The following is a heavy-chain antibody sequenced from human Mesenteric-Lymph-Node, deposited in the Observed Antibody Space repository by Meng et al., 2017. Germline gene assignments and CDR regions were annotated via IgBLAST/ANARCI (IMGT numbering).Heavy chain of an antibody. CDR1: GYSFTSYW. V-gene: IGHV5-51*01. D-gene: IGHD6-13*01. Sequence: GESLKISCKGSGYSFTSYWIGWVRQMPGKGLEWMGIIYPGDSDTRYSPSFQGQVTITADKSISTAYLQWSSLKASDTAMYYCARLAAAGNFGFSAVDYYYGMDVWGQGTTVTVSS. CDR2: IYPGDSDT. J-gene: IGHJ6*02. CDR3: ARLAAAGNFGFSAVDYYYGMDV.